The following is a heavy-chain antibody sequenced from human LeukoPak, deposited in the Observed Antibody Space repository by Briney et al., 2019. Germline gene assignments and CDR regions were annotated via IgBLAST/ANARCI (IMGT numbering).Heavy chain of an antibody. CDR2: INPSGGST. CDR1: GYTFTNYY. V-gene: IGHV1-46*01. Sequence: ASVKVSCKASGYTFTNYYMHWVRQAPGQGLEWMGIINPSGGSTNYAQKFQGRVTMTRDTSTSTVYMELSSLRSEDTAVYYCARDAPSGWYLDYCGQGTLVTVSS. J-gene: IGHJ4*02. D-gene: IGHD6-19*01. CDR3: ARDAPSGWYLDY.